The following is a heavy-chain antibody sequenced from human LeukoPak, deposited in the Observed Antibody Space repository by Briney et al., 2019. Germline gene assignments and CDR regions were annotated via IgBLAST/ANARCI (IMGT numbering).Heavy chain of an antibody. Sequence: GGSLRLSCAASGFTLSSNWMHWVRQAPGKGLVWVSRINSDGSSTSYADSVKGRFTISRDNAKNTLYLQMNSLRAEDTAVYYCARDYGYYDSSGYRAPGAFEIWGQGTMVTVSS. D-gene: IGHD3-22*01. V-gene: IGHV3-74*01. CDR2: INSDGSST. CDR3: ARDYGYYDSSGYRAPGAFEI. CDR1: GFTLSSNW. J-gene: IGHJ3*02.